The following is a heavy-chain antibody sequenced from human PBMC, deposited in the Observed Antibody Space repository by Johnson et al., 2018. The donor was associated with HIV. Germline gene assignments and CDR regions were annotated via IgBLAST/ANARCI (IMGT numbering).Heavy chain of an antibody. Sequence: QEQLVESGGGVVQPGRSLRLSCAASGFIFSSHAMTWLRQAPGKGLEWVAFIRYAGSNKYYADYVKGRFTISRDNSKNTLYLQMNSLRAEDTAVYYCANGGAARPGAFDIWGQGTMVTVSS. D-gene: IGHD6-6*01. CDR2: IRYAGSNK. J-gene: IGHJ3*02. CDR3: ANGGAARPGAFDI. V-gene: IGHV3-33*08. CDR1: GFIFSSHA.